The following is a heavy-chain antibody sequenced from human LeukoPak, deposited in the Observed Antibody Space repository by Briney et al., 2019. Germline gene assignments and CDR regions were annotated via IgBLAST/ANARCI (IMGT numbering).Heavy chain of an antibody. CDR3: ARGAPIVVVPAALTYFDY. V-gene: IGHV4-61*01. CDR2: IYYSGST. Sequence: PSETLSLTCTVSGGSVSSGSYYWSWIRQPPGKGLEWIGYIYYSGSTNYNPSLKSRVTISVDTSKNQFSLKLSSVTAADTAVYYCARGAPIVVVPAALTYFDYWGQGALVTVSS. CDR1: GGSVSSGSYY. J-gene: IGHJ4*02. D-gene: IGHD2-2*01.